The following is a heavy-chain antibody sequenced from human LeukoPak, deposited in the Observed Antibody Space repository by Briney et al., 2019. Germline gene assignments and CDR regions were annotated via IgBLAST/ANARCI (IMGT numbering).Heavy chain of an antibody. D-gene: IGHD3-10*01. V-gene: IGHV4-59*01. CDR3: ARALLSPDAFDI. CDR1: GGSISSYY. J-gene: IGHJ3*02. Sequence: SETLSLTCTVSGGSISSYYWSWIRQPPGKGLEWIGYIYYSGSTNYNPSLKSRVTISVDTSKNQFSLKLSSVTAADTAVYYCARALLSPDAFDIWGQGTMVTVSS. CDR2: IYYSGST.